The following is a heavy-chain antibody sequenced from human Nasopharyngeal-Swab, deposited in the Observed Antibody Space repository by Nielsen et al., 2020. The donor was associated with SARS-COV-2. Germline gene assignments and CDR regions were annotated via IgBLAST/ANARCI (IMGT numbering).Heavy chain of an antibody. V-gene: IGHV4-39*07. J-gene: IGHJ3*02. CDR1: GGSINSSSYY. CDR3: AISGWYYAFDI. CDR2: IYYSGST. Sequence: GPLGLSCTVSGGSINSSSYYWGWIRQPPGKGLEWIGSIYYSGSTYYNPSLESRVTISVDTSKNQFSLKLSSVTAADTAVYYCAISGWYYAFDIWGQGTMVTVSS. D-gene: IGHD6-19*01.